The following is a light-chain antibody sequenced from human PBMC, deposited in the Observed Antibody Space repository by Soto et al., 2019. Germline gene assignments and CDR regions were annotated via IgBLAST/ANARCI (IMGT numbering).Light chain of an antibody. CDR3: QQYNTWHLT. CDR1: QSVSSN. Sequence: ETVMTQSPATLSVSPGERPTLSCRASQSVSSNLAWYQQKPGQAPRLLIYDAATRATGIPARFRGSRFRTESPLTISRLQSEDFAVYYCQQYNTWHLTFGPGTKVDIK. CDR2: DAA. J-gene: IGKJ3*01. V-gene: IGKV3-15*01.